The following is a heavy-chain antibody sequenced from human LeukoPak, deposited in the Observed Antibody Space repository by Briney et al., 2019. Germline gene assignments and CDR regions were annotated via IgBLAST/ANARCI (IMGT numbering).Heavy chain of an antibody. V-gene: IGHV5-10-1*01. CDR2: IAPTDSYV. Sequence: GESLKISCQGSGYSFTNFWISWVRQMPGKGLEWMGRIAPTDSYVTYSPSFQGHVTISPDKSISTAYLQWSSLKASDTAMYYCARHFYGSGSPFDYWGQGTLVTVSS. D-gene: IGHD3-10*01. CDR1: GYSFTNFW. J-gene: IGHJ4*02. CDR3: ARHFYGSGSPFDY.